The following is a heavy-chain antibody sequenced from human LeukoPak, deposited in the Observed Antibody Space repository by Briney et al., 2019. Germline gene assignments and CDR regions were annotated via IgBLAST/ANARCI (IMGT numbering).Heavy chain of an antibody. CDR1: GFTFSSYW. V-gene: IGHV3-74*01. J-gene: IGHJ4*02. CDR2: INSDGSTT. Sequence: GGSLRLSCAASGFTFSSYWMHWVRQAPGEGLVWVSRINSDGSTTNYADSVKGRFTISRDNAKNTLSLQMISLRAEDTAVYYCAKATIFGVVTTAYYFDYWGQGTLVTVSS. CDR3: AKATIFGVVTTAYYFDY. D-gene: IGHD3-3*01.